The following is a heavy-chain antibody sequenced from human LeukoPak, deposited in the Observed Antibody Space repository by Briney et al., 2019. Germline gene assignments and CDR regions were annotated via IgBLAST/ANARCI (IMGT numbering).Heavy chain of an antibody. CDR2: ISGSGGST. V-gene: IGHV3-23*01. D-gene: IGHD6-13*01. J-gene: IGHJ4*02. CDR3: AHISSSWPDY. Sequence: GGSLRLSCAASGFTFTSYAMSWVGQAPGKGREWVSAISGSGGSTYYADSVKGRFTISRDNSKNTLYLQMNSLRAEDTAVYYCAHISSSWPDYWGQGTLVTVSS. CDR1: GFTFTSYA.